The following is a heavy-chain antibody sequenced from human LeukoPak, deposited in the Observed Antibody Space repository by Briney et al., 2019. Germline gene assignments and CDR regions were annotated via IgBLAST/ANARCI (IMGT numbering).Heavy chain of an antibody. D-gene: IGHD3-9*01. J-gene: IGHJ4*02. V-gene: IGHV3-53*01. CDR3: ARAFEGDILTGYYED. CDR1: GFTVSSNY. Sequence: GGSLRLSCAASGFTVSSNYMSWVRQAPGKGLEWVSIIYSGGSTFYADSVKGRFTISRDNSKNTLYLQMNSLRAEDTAVYYCARAFEGDILTGYYEDWGQGTLVTVSS. CDR2: IYSGGST.